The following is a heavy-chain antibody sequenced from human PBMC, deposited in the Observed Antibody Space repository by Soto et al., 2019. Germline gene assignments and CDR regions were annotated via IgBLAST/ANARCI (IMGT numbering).Heavy chain of an antibody. CDR1: GFTFSNAW. V-gene: IGHV3-15*01. Sequence: GGSLRLSCAASGFTFSNAWMSWVRQAPGKGLEWVGRIKSKTDGGTTDYAAPMKGRFTISRDDSKNTLYLQMNSLKTEDTAVYYCTTDPLLPYGITFGGVYSSRFDYWGQGTLVTVSS. D-gene: IGHD3-16*01. CDR3: TTDPLLPYGITFGGVYSSRFDY. J-gene: IGHJ4*02. CDR2: IKSKTDGGTT.